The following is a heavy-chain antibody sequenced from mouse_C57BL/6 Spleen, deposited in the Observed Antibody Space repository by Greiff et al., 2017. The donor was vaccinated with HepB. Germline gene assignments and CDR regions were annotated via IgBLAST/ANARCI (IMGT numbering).Heavy chain of an antibody. Sequence: VQLQQSGAELAKPGASVKLSCKASGYTFTSYWMHWVKQRPGQGLEWIGYINPRSGYTKYNQKFKDTATLTADKSSSTAYMQLSSLTSEDSAVYYCARGTTVVSPRDYAMDYWGQGTSVTVSA. CDR1: GYTFTSYW. V-gene: IGHV1-7*01. CDR2: INPRSGYT. D-gene: IGHD1-1*01. CDR3: ARGTTVVSPRDYAMDY. J-gene: IGHJ4*01.